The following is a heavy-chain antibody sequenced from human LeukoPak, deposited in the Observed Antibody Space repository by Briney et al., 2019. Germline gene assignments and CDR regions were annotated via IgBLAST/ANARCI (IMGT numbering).Heavy chain of an antibody. V-gene: IGHV3-21*01. CDR3: ARLFTSGWYNWSDP. CDR2: ISTSSSYI. D-gene: IGHD6-19*01. Sequence: GGSLRLSCAASGFIFSSYSMNWVRQAPGKGLEWVSSISTSSSYIYYADSVKGRFTISRDNANNSLYLQMNSLSAEDTAVYYCARLFTSGWYNWSDPWGQGTLVTVSS. CDR1: GFIFSSYS. J-gene: IGHJ5*02.